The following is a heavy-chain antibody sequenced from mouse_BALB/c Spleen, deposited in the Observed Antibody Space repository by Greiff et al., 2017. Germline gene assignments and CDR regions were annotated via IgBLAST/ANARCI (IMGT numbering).Heavy chain of an antibody. D-gene: IGHD2-14*01. CDR1: GDSITSGY. CDR3: ARGDYRYDGYWYFDV. J-gene: IGHJ1*01. V-gene: IGHV3-8*02. Sequence: EVQLQQSGPSLVKPSQTLSLTCSVTGDSITSGYWNWIRKFPGNKLEYMGYISYSGSTYYNPSLKSRISITRDTSKNQYYLQLNSVTTEDTATYYCARGDYRYDGYWYFDVWGAGTTVTVSS. CDR2: ISYSGST.